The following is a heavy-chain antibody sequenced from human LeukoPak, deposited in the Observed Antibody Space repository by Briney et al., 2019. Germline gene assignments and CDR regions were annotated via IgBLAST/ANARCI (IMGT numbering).Heavy chain of an antibody. Sequence: GGSLRLSCAASGFTFSNYAMHWVRQAPGKGLEWVAVIWYDGSNKFYADSAKGRFTVSRDNSKNTLYLQMNSLRAEDTAVFYCARQSPLDLYFDYWGQRTLVTVSS. CDR2: IWYDGSNK. CDR1: GFTFSNYA. CDR3: ARQSPLDLYFDY. D-gene: IGHD1-1*01. V-gene: IGHV3-33*01. J-gene: IGHJ4*02.